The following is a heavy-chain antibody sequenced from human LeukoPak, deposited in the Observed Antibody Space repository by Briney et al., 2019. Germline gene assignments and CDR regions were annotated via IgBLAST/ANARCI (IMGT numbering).Heavy chain of an antibody. CDR2: ISGSGGST. CDR3: TSGVAGNFDY. D-gene: IGHD6-19*01. Sequence: GGSLRLSCAASGFTFSSYAMSWVRQAPGKGLEWVSAISGSGGSTYYADSVKGRFTISRDNSKNTLYLQMNSLRAEDTAVYYCTSGVAGNFDYWGQGTLVTASS. CDR1: GFTFSSYA. J-gene: IGHJ4*02. V-gene: IGHV3-23*01.